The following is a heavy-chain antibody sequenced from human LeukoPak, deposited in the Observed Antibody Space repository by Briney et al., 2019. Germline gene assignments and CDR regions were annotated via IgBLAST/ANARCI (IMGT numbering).Heavy chain of an antibody. V-gene: IGHV4-59*08. D-gene: IGHD2-15*01. J-gene: IGHJ5*02. Sequence: KPSETLSLTCSVSGGSISTYYWSWIRQPPGKGLEWIAWIHYSGSTNYNPSLKSRVTISLDTSKNQFSLKLSSVTAADTAVYHCAKFASVAGGTNWFDGWGQGTLVTVSA. CDR3: AKFASVAGGTNWFDG. CDR2: IHYSGST. CDR1: GGSISTYY.